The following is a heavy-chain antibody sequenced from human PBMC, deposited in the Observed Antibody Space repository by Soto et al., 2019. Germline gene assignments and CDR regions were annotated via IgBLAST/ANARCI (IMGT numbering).Heavy chain of an antibody. J-gene: IGHJ4*02. Sequence: QLQLQESGSGLVKPSQTLSLTCAVSGGSISSGGYSWSWIRQPPGKGLEWIGYIYHSGSTYYNPALKSRVTKXVXRXXNQFALKRSAVTAADTAVYYCASAHAGAHITAAVHWGQGTLVTVSS. CDR3: ASAHAGAHITAAVH. CDR1: GGSISSGGYS. CDR2: IYHSGST. D-gene: IGHD6-13*01. V-gene: IGHV4-30-2*01.